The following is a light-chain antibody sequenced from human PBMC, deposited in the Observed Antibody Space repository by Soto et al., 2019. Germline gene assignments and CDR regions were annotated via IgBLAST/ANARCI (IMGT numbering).Light chain of an antibody. V-gene: IGKV3-20*01. Sequence: EIVLTQSPGTLSLSPGERATLSCRASQSVSSSYLAWYQQKPGQAPRLLIYGASSRATGIPDRFSGSGSGTDFTLTISRLEPEDFATYYCQKYKNAPLTFGGGTKVEIK. J-gene: IGKJ4*01. CDR2: GAS. CDR1: QSVSSSY. CDR3: QKYKNAPLT.